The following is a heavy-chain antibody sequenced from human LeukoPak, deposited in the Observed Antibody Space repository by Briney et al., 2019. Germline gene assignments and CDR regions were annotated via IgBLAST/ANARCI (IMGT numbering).Heavy chain of an antibody. V-gene: IGHV1-18*01. Sequence: ASVKVSCKASGGTFNSYAISWVRQAPGQGLEWMGRISAYNGNTNYAQKLQGRVTMTTDTSTSTAYMELRSLRSDDTAVYYCARSVRLGESSFDYWGQGTLVTVSS. CDR3: ARSVRLGESSFDY. CDR1: GGTFNSYA. D-gene: IGHD3-16*01. J-gene: IGHJ4*02. CDR2: ISAYNGNT.